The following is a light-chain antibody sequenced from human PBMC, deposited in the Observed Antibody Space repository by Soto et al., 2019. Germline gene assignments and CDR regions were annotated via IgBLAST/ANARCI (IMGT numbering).Light chain of an antibody. J-gene: IGKJ3*01. CDR3: QQRINRPPFPFT. Sequence: ELVLTQSPATLSLSPGERATLSCRASQSVSSYLAWYQQKPVQAPRLLIYDSSTRATGIPARFSGSGSGTDFTLTISSLEPGDFAIDYCQQRINRPPFPFTFGPGTKVDIK. CDR2: DSS. CDR1: QSVSSY. V-gene: IGKV3-11*01.